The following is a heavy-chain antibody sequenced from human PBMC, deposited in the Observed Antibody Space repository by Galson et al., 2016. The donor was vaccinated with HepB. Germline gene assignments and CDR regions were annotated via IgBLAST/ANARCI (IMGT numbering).Heavy chain of an antibody. J-gene: IGHJ4*02. D-gene: IGHD3-22*01. V-gene: IGHV3-30*03. CDR2: ISYDGSKK. Sequence: SLRLSCAASGFGFNIHGMHWVRQTPGKGLEWLAVISYDGSKKYYADSVKGRFTISRDNAKNSLYLQMNGLRAEDPAVYYSARGGWFYYNTSDDAGDFWGQGILVTVSS. CDR1: GFGFNIHG. CDR3: ARGGWFYYNTSDDAGDF.